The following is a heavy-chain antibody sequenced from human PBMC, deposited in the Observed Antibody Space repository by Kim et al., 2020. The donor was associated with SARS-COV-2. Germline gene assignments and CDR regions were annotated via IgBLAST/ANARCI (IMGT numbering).Heavy chain of an antibody. Sequence: GGSLRLSCVASGFTVSSNYMSWVRQAPGKGLEWVSVIYSGGSTYYADSVKGRFTISRDNSKNTLYLQMNSLRAEDTAVYYCAASSIAALRGFDYWGQGTLVTVSS. CDR1: GFTVSSNY. V-gene: IGHV3-53*01. CDR3: AASSIAALRGFDY. D-gene: IGHD6-6*01. J-gene: IGHJ4*02. CDR2: IYSGGST.